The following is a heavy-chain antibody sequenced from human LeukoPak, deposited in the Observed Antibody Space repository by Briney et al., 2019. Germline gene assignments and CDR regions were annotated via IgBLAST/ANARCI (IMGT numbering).Heavy chain of an antibody. CDR2: ISTSASTI. V-gene: IGHV3-48*03. CDR1: GFTFSSYE. Sequence: GGSLRLSCAASGFTFSSYEMNWVRQAPGKGLEWVSYISTSASTIYYADSVKGRFTSSRDNAKNSLYLQMNSLRAEDTAVYYCARRGTSRSSYYFDYWGRGTLVTVSS. CDR3: ARRGTSRSSYYFDY. J-gene: IGHJ4*02.